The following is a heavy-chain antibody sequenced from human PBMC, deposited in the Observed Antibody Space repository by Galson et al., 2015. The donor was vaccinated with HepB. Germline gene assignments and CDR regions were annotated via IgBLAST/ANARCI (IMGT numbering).Heavy chain of an antibody. CDR2: ISYDGSNK. V-gene: IGHV3-30-3*01. CDR1: GFTFSSYA. Sequence: SLRLSCAASGFTFSSYAMHWVRQAPGKGLEWVAVISYDGSNKYYADSVKGRFTISRDNSKNTLYLQMNSLRAEDTAVYYCARGAAYYYYYMDVWGKGTTVTVSS. CDR3: ARGAAYYYYYMDV. J-gene: IGHJ6*03.